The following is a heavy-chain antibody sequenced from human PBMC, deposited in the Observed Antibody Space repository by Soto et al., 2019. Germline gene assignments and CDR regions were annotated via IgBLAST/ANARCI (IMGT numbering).Heavy chain of an antibody. V-gene: IGHV1-46*03. CDR3: TRSIITTAGTDAFDL. Sequence: QVQLVQSGAEVKKPGASVRVSCKASGYTFTSYYIHWVRQAPGHGPEWMGMISPSSGGTDYVQKFQGRVTMTRDTSTSTVYMELSSLRSEDTAVYYCTRSIITTAGTDAFDLWGQGTLVTVSS. J-gene: IGHJ3*01. D-gene: IGHD6-13*01. CDR1: GYTFTSYY. CDR2: ISPSSGGT.